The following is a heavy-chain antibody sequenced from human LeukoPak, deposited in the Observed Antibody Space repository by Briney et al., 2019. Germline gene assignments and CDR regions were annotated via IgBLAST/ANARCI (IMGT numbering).Heavy chain of an antibody. CDR1: GFTFSSYS. CDR2: ISSSSSYI. D-gene: IGHD2-15*01. Sequence: GESLRLSCAASGFTFSSYSMNWVRQAPGKGLEWVSSISSSSSYIYYADSVKGRFTISRDNAKNSLYLQMNSLRAEDTAVYYCAKSRRRSVAVADAFDIWGQGTMVTVSS. CDR3: AKSRRRSVAVADAFDI. V-gene: IGHV3-21*04. J-gene: IGHJ3*02.